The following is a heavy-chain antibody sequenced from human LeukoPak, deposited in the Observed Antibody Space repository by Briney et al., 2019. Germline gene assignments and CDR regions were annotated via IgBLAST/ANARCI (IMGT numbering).Heavy chain of an antibody. CDR3: ARDQVPILWFGRSPHWFDP. V-gene: IGHV1-18*01. Sequence: ASVKVSCKASGYTFTSYGISWVRQAPGQGLEWMGWISAYNGNTNYAQKLQGRVTMTTDTSTSTAYMELRSLRSDDTAVYYCARDQVPILWFGRSPHWFDPWGQGTLVTVSS. CDR1: GYTFTSYG. D-gene: IGHD3-10*01. J-gene: IGHJ5*02. CDR2: ISAYNGNT.